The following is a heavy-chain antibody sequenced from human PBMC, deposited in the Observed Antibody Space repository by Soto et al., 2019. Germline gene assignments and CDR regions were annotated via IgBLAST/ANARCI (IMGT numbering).Heavy chain of an antibody. D-gene: IGHD3-22*01. CDR1: GYTFTIYC. J-gene: IGHJ4*02. CDR3: ARQAYHYDTYSFGY. V-gene: IGHV5-51*01. Sequence: GESLKISCNASGYTFTIYCIGLVLQMPGKGLGWMGIIYPSNSETRFSPSFQGQVTLSADKSIFTAYLQWSSLKASDTAIYYCARQAYHYDTYSFGYWGQGTLVTVSS. CDR2: IYPSNSET.